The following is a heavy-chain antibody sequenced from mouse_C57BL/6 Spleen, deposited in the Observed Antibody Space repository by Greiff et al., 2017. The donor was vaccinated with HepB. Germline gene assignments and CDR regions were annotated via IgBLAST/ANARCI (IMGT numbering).Heavy chain of an antibody. V-gene: IGHV1-82*01. Sequence: VQLQQSGPELVKPGASVKISCKASGYAFSSSWMNWVKQRPGKGLEWIGRIYPGAGDTNYNGKFKGKATLTADKSSSTAYMQLSSLTSEDSAVYFCARETGTDYWGQGTTLTVSS. CDR1: GYAFSSSW. CDR3: ARETGTDY. D-gene: IGHD4-1*01. J-gene: IGHJ2*01. CDR2: IYPGAGDT.